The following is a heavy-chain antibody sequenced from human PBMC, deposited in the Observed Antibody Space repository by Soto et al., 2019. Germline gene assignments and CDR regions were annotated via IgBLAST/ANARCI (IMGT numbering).Heavy chain of an antibody. CDR2: ISYDGSNK. CDR3: ARQGADYYYGMDV. D-gene: IGHD1-26*01. J-gene: IGHJ6*02. Sequence: QVQLVESGGGVVQPGRSLRLSCAASGFTFSSYAMHWVRQAPGKGLEWVAVISYDGSNKYYADSVKGRFTISRDNSKNTQYLHMNSLRDEDTAVYYCARQGADYYYGMDVWGQGPTVTVSS. V-gene: IGHV3-30-3*01. CDR1: GFTFSSYA.